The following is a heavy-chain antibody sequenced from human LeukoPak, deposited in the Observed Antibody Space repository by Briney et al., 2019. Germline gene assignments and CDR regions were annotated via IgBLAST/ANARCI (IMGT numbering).Heavy chain of an antibody. CDR3: ATGRIAIAAAGKASWGSWDY. D-gene: IGHD6-13*01. Sequence: GASVKVSCKASGYTFTGHYLHWVRQAPGQGLEWMGWINPKNAGTNFAQRFQGRVTMTRDTSISTVYMELSRLRSDDTALYYCATGRIAIAAAGKASWGSWDYWGQGTLVTVSS. CDR2: INPKNAGT. V-gene: IGHV1-2*02. CDR1: GYTFTGHY. J-gene: IGHJ4*02.